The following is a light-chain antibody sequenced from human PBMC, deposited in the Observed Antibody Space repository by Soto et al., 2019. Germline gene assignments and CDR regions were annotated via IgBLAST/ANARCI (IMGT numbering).Light chain of an antibody. J-gene: IGLJ1*01. Sequence: QSALTQPPSASGSPGQSVTISCTGTSSHVGGYNYVSWYQQYPGKVPKLMVYDDNKRPSGVPDRFSGSKSGNTASLTVSGLQAEDEADYYCTSYAGGNNVFGTGTKLTVL. CDR3: TSYAGGNNV. V-gene: IGLV2-8*01. CDR2: DDN. CDR1: SSHVGGYNY.